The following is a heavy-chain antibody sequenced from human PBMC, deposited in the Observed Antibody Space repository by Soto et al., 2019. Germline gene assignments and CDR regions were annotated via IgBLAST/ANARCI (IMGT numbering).Heavy chain of an antibody. J-gene: IGHJ6*02. V-gene: IGHV3-9*01. CDR3: AQSMGGIENRLAV. Sequence: PRRSLRLSCAAYEERFDRYGMHWSVLVSGKGLEWVSGISYYSGSIGYADSVKGRFTISRDNAKNSLYLQMNSLRAEDTALDYCAQSMGGIENRLAVWGQAT. CDR1: EERFDRYG. D-gene: IGHD2-15*01. CDR2: ISYYSGSI.